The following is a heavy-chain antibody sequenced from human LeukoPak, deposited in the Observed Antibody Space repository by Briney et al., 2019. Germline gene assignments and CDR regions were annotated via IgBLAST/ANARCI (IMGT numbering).Heavy chain of an antibody. CDR1: GYSFTCYW. V-gene: IGHV5-10-1*01. Sequence: VESLKISCKGSGYSFTCYWISWVRQMPGKGLEWMGRIDPSDSYTNYSPSFQGHVTISADKSISTAYLQWSSLKASDTAMYYCTTYVSKFDGWGQGSLVTVSS. CDR3: TTYVSKFDG. CDR2: IDPSDSYT. J-gene: IGHJ4*02. D-gene: IGHD3-22*01.